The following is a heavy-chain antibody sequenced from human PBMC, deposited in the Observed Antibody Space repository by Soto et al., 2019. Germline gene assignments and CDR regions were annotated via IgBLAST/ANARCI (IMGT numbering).Heavy chain of an antibody. CDR1: GYTFTSYY. CDR2: INPSGGST. Sequence: ASVKVSCKASGYTFTSYYMHWVRQAPGQGLEWMGIINPSGGSTSYAQKFQGRVTMTRDTSTSTVYMELSSLRSEDTAVYYCARVRYYYDSSGYTVDAFDIWGQGTMVNVS. D-gene: IGHD3-22*01. J-gene: IGHJ3*02. V-gene: IGHV1-46*01. CDR3: ARVRYYYDSSGYTVDAFDI.